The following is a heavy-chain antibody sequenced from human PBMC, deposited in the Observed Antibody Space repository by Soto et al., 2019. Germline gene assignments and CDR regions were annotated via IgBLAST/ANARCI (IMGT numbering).Heavy chain of an antibody. J-gene: IGHJ5*02. Sequence: GASVKVSCKASGYTFTIYGISWVRQAPGQGLEWMGWISAYNGNTNYAQKLQGRVTMTTDTSTRTAYMELRSLRSDDTAVYYCARVYCSGGSWYSGIGWFDPWGQGTVVTVS. V-gene: IGHV1-18*04. CDR1: GYTFTIYG. D-gene: IGHD2-15*01. CDR3: ARVYCSGGSWYSGIGWFDP. CDR2: ISAYNGNT.